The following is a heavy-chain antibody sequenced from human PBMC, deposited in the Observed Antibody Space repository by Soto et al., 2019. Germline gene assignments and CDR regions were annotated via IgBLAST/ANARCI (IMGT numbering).Heavy chain of an antibody. CDR1: GGTFSSYT. CDR3: ARGGDSSGYYGY. CDR2: IIPILGIA. Sequence: QVQLVQSGAEVKKPGSSVKVSCKASGGTFSSYTISWVRQAPGQGLEWMGRIIPILGIANYAQKFQGRVTITADKSTSTAYMELSSLRSEDTAVYYCARGGDSSGYYGYWGQGTLVTVS. V-gene: IGHV1-69*02. D-gene: IGHD3-22*01. J-gene: IGHJ4*02.